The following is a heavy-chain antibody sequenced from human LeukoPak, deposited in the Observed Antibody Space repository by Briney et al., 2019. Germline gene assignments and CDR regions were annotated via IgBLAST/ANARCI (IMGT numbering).Heavy chain of an antibody. CDR2: INTNTGNP. CDR3: ARDMDARVPRESWFDP. J-gene: IGHJ5*02. V-gene: IGHV7-4-1*02. D-gene: IGHD2-2*01. Sequence: GESLKISCKGSGYSFTTYWIGWVRQAPGQGLEWMGWINTNTGNPTYAQGFTGRFVFSLDTSVSTAYLQISSLKAEDTAVYYCARDMDARVPRESWFDPWGQGTLVTVSS. CDR1: GYSFTTYW.